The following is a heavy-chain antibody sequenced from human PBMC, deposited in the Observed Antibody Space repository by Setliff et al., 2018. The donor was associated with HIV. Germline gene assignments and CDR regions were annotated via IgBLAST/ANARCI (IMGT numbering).Heavy chain of an antibody. CDR3: ARGRNYDSSGYGDYYYYMDV. CDR1: GGTFSSYP. Sequence: VKVSCKASGGTFSSYPISWVRQAPGQGLEWMGGIIPIFGTTQYAQKFQGRVTVTADESTSTAYMQLSSLRSDDTAVYYCARGRNYDSSGYGDYYYYMDVWGKGTTVTVSS. CDR2: IIPIFGTT. J-gene: IGHJ6*03. D-gene: IGHD3-22*01. V-gene: IGHV1-69*13.